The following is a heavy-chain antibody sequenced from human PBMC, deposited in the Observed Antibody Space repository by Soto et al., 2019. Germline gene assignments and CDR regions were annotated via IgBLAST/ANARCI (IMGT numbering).Heavy chain of an antibody. D-gene: IGHD3-10*01. Sequence: RASVKVSCKASGGTFSSYAISWVRQAPGQGLEWMGGIIPIFGTGNYAQKFQGRVTITADESTSTAYMELSSLRSEDTAVYYCATDSAYYYASGSYTYYYGMDVCGQGTTVTVYS. CDR3: ATDSAYYYASGSYTYYYGMDV. CDR2: IIPIFGTG. V-gene: IGHV1-69*13. J-gene: IGHJ6*02. CDR1: GGTFSSYA.